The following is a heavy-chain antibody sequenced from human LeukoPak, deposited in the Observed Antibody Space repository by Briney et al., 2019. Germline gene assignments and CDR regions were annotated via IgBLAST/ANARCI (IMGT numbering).Heavy chain of an antibody. CDR2: IYTSGST. V-gene: IGHV4-61*02. D-gene: IGHD3-16*01. Sequence: SETLSLTCTVSGGSISSSSYYWSWIRQPAGKGLEWIGRIYTSGSTNYNPSLKSRVTISVDTSKNQFSLKLSSVTAADTAVYYYVWGSYPRNYFDYWGQGTLVTVSS. J-gene: IGHJ4*02. CDR3: VWGSYPRNYFDY. CDR1: GGSISSSSYY.